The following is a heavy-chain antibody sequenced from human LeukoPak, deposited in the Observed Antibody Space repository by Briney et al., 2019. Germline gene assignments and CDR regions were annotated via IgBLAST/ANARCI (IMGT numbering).Heavy chain of an antibody. CDR2: ISSSSSYI. CDR3: ASRRSRYFDY. Sequence: GGSLRLSCAASGFTFSSYEMNWVRQAPGKGLEWVSYISSSSSYIYYADSVKGRFTISRDNAKNSLYLQMNSLRAEDTAVYYCASRRSRYFDYWGQGTLVTVSS. J-gene: IGHJ4*02. CDR1: GFTFSSYE. V-gene: IGHV3-21*05.